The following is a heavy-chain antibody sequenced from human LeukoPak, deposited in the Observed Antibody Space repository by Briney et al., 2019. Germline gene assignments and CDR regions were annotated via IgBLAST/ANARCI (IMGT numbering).Heavy chain of an antibody. J-gene: IGHJ4*02. V-gene: IGHV3-7*03. CDR1: GFTFSLYW. Sequence: GGSLRLSCAASGFTFSLYWMNWVRRAPEKGLEWVANMKGDGSEIYYVDSVKGRFTISRDNAKNSLYLQMNNLRAEDTAIYYCARDLGWLLLDYWGQGTLVTVSS. CDR3: ARDLGWLLLDY. CDR2: MKGDGSEI. D-gene: IGHD2-15*01.